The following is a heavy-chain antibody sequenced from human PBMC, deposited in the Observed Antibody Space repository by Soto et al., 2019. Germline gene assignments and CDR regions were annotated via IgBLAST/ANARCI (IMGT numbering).Heavy chain of an antibody. J-gene: IGHJ4*02. CDR3: ERVDPGIFHY. CDR2: IDPSDFST. Sequence: PGESLEICSTGCGYAFTSYWINGVRQMPGKGLEWMVRIDPSDFSTSYNPSFQGHVIISADTSINTAYLQWRSLKASDTAIYYCERVDPGIFHYSGQGAQVTVPS. CDR1: GYAFTSYW. D-gene: IGHD1-26*01. V-gene: IGHV5-10-1*01.